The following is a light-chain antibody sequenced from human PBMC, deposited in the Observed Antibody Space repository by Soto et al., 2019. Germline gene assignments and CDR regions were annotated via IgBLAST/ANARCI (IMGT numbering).Light chain of an antibody. CDR3: LQHNSYPLT. Sequence: DIQMTQSPSSLSASVGDRVTITCRASQGIGKDLGWYQQKTGKAPKHLIYAASSLQSGVPSRFSGSGSGTEFTLTISSLQPEDSATYYCLQHNSYPLTFGPGTKVDIK. CDR1: QGIGKD. J-gene: IGKJ3*01. CDR2: AAS. V-gene: IGKV1-17*01.